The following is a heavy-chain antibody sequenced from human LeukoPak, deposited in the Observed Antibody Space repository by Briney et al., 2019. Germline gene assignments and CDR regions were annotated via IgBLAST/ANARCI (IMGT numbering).Heavy chain of an antibody. CDR3: TRIGQLWLFPYYYYYYMDV. V-gene: IGHV3-33*01. CDR2: IWYDGSNK. CDR1: GFTFSSYG. J-gene: IGHJ6*03. D-gene: IGHD5-18*01. Sequence: GRSLRLSCAASGFTFSSYGMHWVRQAPGKGLGWVAVIWYDGSNKYYADSVKGRFTISRDNSKTTLYLQMNSLRAEDTAVYYCTRIGQLWLFPYYYYYYMDVWGKGTTVTVSS.